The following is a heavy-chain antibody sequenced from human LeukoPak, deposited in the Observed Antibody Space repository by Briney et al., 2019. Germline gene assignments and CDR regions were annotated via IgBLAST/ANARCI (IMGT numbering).Heavy chain of an antibody. J-gene: IGHJ4*02. Sequence: SSETLSLTCTVSGGSISPYYWSWIRQPPGKGLEWIGYIYYTGNTNYNPSLRSRVTISVDTSKNQISLKLRSVTAADTAVYYCARKGVSDLYYFDSWGQGTLVTVSS. CDR3: ARKGVSDLYYFDS. CDR1: GGSISPYY. V-gene: IGHV4-59*08. D-gene: IGHD3-16*01. CDR2: IYYTGNT.